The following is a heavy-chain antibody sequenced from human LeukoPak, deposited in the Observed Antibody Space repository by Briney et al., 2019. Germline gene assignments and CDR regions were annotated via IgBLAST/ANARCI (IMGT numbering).Heavy chain of an antibody. J-gene: IGHJ4*02. CDR3: ARRRDYYDRSFDY. Sequence: ASVKVSCKASGYTFTGYYMHWVRQAPGQGLEWMGWINPNSGGTNYAQKFQGRVTMTRDTSISTAYMGLSRLRSDDTAVYYCARRRDYYDRSFDYWGQGTLVTVSS. CDR1: GYTFTGYY. D-gene: IGHD3-22*01. CDR2: INPNSGGT. V-gene: IGHV1-2*02.